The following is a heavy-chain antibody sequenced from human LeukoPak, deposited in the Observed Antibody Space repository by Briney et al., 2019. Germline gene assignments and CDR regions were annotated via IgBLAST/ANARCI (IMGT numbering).Heavy chain of an antibody. J-gene: IGHJ4*02. CDR2: VYSSGSA. D-gene: IGHD3-3*01. CDR1: GGSISSGSYY. V-gene: IGHV4-61*02. CDR3: ARGRPILAEDFDY. Sequence: PSETLSLTCTVSGGSISSGSYYWSWIRQPAGKGLEWVGRVYSSGSANYNPSLKSRVSMSVDTSKNQVSLKLSSVTAADTAVYYCARGRPILAEDFDYWGQGTLVTASS.